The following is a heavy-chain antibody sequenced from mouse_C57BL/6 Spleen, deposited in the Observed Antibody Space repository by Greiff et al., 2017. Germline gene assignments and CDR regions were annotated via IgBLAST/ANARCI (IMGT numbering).Heavy chain of an antibody. V-gene: IGHV5-17*01. D-gene: IGHD2-4*01. CDR3: ARDYDYDVGYFDY. CDR2: ISSGSSTI. J-gene: IGHJ2*01. Sequence: EVQLVEPGGGLVMPGGSLKLSCAASGFTFSDYGMHWVRQAPEKGLEWVAYISSGSSTIYYADTVKGRFTISRDNAKNTLFLQMTRLRSEDTAMYYCARDYDYDVGYFDYWGQGTARTVSS. CDR1: GFTFSDYG.